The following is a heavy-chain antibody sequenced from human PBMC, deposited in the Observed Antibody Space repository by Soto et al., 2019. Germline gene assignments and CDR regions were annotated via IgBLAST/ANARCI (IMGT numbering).Heavy chain of an antibody. CDR1: GYTFTSYG. Sequence: ASVKVSRKASGYTFTSYGISWVRQAPGQGLEWMEWISAYNGNTNYAQKLQGRVTMTTDTSTSTAYMELRSLRSDDTAVYYCARAYYGSSHHYHVSWFDPWGQGTLVTVSS. CDR2: ISAYNGNT. J-gene: IGHJ5*02. CDR3: ARAYYGSSHHYHVSWFDP. V-gene: IGHV1-18*04. D-gene: IGHD1-26*01.